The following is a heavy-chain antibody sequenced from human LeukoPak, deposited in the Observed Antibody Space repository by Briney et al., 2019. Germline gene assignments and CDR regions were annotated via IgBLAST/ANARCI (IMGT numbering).Heavy chain of an antibody. CDR1: GGSINSYY. J-gene: IGHJ4*02. Sequence: SENLSLTCTVSGGSINSYYWSWIRQPAGKGLEWIGRIYTSGSTNYNPSLKSRVTMSVDTSKNQFSLKLSSVTAADTAVYYCARAGPRTAELPDYWGQGTLVTVSS. D-gene: IGHD3-10*01. CDR2: IYTSGST. V-gene: IGHV4-4*07. CDR3: ARAGPRTAELPDY.